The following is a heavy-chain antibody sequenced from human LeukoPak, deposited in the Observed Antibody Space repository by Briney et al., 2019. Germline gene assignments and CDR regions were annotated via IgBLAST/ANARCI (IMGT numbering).Heavy chain of an antibody. J-gene: IGHJ4*02. D-gene: IGHD4-17*01. CDR1: GGSFSGYY. CDR2: INHSGST. Sequence: PSETLSLTCAVYGGSFSGYYWSWIRQPPGKGLEWIGEINHSGSTNYNPSLKSRVTISVDTSKNQFSLKLSSVTAADTAVYYCARVYGDFSYFDYWGQGTLVTVSS. CDR3: ARVYGDFSYFDY. V-gene: IGHV4-34*01.